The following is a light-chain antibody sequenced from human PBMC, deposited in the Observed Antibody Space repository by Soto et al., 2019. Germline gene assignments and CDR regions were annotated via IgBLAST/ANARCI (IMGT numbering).Light chain of an antibody. CDR1: SSNIGAGYY. CDR3: QSYDSSLSGYV. Sequence: QSVLTQPPSVSVAPGQRVTISCTGSSSNIGAGYYVHWYQQLPGTAPKLLIYGNSHRHSGVPDRFSGSKSGTSASLAITGLQAADEADYDGQSYDSSLSGYVFGPGTQVTVL. V-gene: IGLV1-40*01. J-gene: IGLJ1*01. CDR2: GNS.